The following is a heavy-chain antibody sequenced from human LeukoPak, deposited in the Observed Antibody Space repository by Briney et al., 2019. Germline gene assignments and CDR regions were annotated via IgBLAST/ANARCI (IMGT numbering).Heavy chain of an antibody. CDR1: GFTFNKHW. CDR2: VNEDGSEK. J-gene: IGHJ3*01. CDR3: ARGDEGWDWGRAFDL. Sequence: GGSLRLSCTASGFTFNKHWMTWVRQAPGKGLEWVASVNEDGSEKNYVDSLTGRFTISRDNAKNSLSLHVRSLRAEDTAVYYCARGDEGWDWGRAFDLWGRGTMVTVSS. V-gene: IGHV3-7*01. D-gene: IGHD3/OR15-3a*01.